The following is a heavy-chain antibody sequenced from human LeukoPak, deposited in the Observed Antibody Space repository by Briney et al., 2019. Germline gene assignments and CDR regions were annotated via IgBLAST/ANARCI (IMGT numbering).Heavy chain of an antibody. J-gene: IGHJ4*02. V-gene: IGHV1-69*04. CDR1: GYTFTSYD. CDR3: ARDTADSGSYTDYFDY. CDR2: IIPILGIA. Sequence: SVKVSCKASGYTFTSYDINWVRQAPGQGLEWMGRIIPILGIANYAQKFQGRVTITADKSTSTAYMELSSLRSEDTAVYYCARDTADSGSYTDYFDYWGQGTLVTVSS. D-gene: IGHD1-26*01.